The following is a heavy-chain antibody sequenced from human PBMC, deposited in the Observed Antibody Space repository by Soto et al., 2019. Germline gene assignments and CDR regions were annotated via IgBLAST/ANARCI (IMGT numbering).Heavy chain of an antibody. Sequence: QVQLVESGGGVVQPGRSLRLSCAASGFTFSIHGMHWVRHAPGKGLEWVAMISFDGSEKYYTDSVKGRFHISRDSSKNTMYLQMDSLRVEDTAVYYCARDRRLYYSDAFDIWGQGTTVTVSS. V-gene: IGHV3-30*03. J-gene: IGHJ3*02. D-gene: IGHD1-26*01. CDR3: ARDRRLYYSDAFDI. CDR2: ISFDGSEK. CDR1: GFTFSIHG.